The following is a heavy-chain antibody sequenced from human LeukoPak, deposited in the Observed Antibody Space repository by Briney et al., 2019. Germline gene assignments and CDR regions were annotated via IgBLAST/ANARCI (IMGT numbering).Heavy chain of an antibody. CDR2: ISSSRSYI. Sequence: PGGSLRLSCAPSGFTFSSYSMNWVRQAPGKGLEWVSYISSSRSYIYYADSVKGRFTISRDNAKNSLYLQMSGLRVEDTAVYYCAREHSGGGNYYDSSGYYRSFDYWGQGTPVTVSS. V-gene: IGHV3-21*01. J-gene: IGHJ4*02. D-gene: IGHD3-22*01. CDR3: AREHSGGGNYYDSSGYYRSFDY. CDR1: GFTFSSYS.